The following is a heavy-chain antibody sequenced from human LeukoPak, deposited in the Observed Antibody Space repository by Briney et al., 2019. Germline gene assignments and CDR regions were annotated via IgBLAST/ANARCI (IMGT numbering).Heavy chain of an antibody. CDR1: GGSISSYY. D-gene: IGHD5-24*01. V-gene: IGHV4-59*01. J-gene: IGHJ4*02. Sequence: SETLSLTCTVSGGSISSYYWSWIRQPPGKGLEGIGYIYYSGSTNYNPSLKSRITISVDTSKNQSSLKLSSVTAADTAVYYCARGRRDGYNRMDYWGQGTLVTVSS. CDR3: ARGRRDGYNRMDY. CDR2: IYYSGST.